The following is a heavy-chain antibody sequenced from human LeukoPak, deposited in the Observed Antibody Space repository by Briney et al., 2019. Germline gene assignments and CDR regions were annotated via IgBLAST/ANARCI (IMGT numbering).Heavy chain of an antibody. D-gene: IGHD1-1*01. V-gene: IGHV4-38-2*02. CDR3: AREERAGTTGLFDY. J-gene: IGHJ4*02. CDR1: GYSISNGYY. Sequence: SETLSLTCTVSGYSISNGYYWGWIRQPPGKGLEWIGYIYYSGSTNYNPSLKSRVTISVDRSKNQFSLKLSSVTAADTAVYYCAREERAGTTGLFDYWGQGTLVTVSS. CDR2: IYYSGST.